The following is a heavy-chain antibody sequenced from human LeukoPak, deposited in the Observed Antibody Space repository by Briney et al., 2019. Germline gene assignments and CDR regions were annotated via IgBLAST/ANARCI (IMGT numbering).Heavy chain of an antibody. CDR2: INPSGGST. CDR3: AREEVTMVRGVILGRAFDI. V-gene: IGHV1-46*01. J-gene: IGHJ3*02. CDR1: GYTFTRYY. Sequence: ASVKVYCKASGYTFTRYYMHWVRQAPGQGLEWMGIINPSGGSTSYAQKFQGRVTMTRDMSTSTVYMELSSLRSEDTAVYYCAREEVTMVRGVILGRAFDIWGQGTMVTVSS. D-gene: IGHD3-10*01.